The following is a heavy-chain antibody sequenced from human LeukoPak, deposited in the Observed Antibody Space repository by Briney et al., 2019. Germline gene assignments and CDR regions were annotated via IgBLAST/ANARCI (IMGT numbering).Heavy chain of an antibody. CDR2: ISSSGGTI. CDR1: GFTFSDYY. V-gene: IGHV3-11*01. D-gene: IGHD2-2*01. Sequence: PGGSLRLSCAASGFTFSDYYMSWIRQAPGKGLEWVSYISSSGGTIHYADSVKGRFTISRDNAKNSLYLQTNSLRAEDTAVYYCWGSTSSNFDYWGQGTLVTVSS. CDR3: WGSTSSNFDY. J-gene: IGHJ4*02.